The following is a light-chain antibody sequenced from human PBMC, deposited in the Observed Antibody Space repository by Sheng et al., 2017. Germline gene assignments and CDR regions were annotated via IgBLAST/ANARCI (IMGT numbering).Light chain of an antibody. V-gene: IGKV3-20*01. CDR1: QSVSSSY. CDR2: GAS. CDR3: QQYNGYPWT. J-gene: IGKJ1*01. Sequence: EIVLTQSPGTLSLSPGERATLSCRASQSVSSSYLAWYQQKPGQAPRLLIYGASSRATGIPDRFSGSGSGTDFTLTISSLQPDDFATYYCQQYNGYPWTFGQGTQVEIK.